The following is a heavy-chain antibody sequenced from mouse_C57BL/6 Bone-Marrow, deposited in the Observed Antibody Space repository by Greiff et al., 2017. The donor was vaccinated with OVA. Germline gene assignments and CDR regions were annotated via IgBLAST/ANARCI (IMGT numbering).Heavy chain of an antibody. J-gene: IGHJ3*01. CDR1: GYTFTSYG. CDR3: AGGWAWFAY. D-gene: IGHD3-3*01. V-gene: IGHV1-81*01. Sequence: QVQLQQSGAELARPGASVKLSCKASGYTFTSYGISWVKQRTGQGLEWIGEIYPRSGNTYYNEKFKGKATLTADKSSSTAYMELRSLTSEDSAVYFCAGGWAWFAYWGQGTLVTVSA. CDR2: IYPRSGNT.